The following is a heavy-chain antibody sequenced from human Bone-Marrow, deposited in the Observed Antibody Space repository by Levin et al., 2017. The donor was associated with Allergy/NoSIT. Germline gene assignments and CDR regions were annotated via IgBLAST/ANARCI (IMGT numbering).Heavy chain of an antibody. CDR2: IYYTGTT. CDR1: GVSVTGGTFY. J-gene: IGHJ5*02. V-gene: IGHV4-61*01. D-gene: IGHD2-15*01. Sequence: SETLSLTCTVSGVSVTGGTFYWSWIRQPPGKGLEWIGYIYYTGTTNYNPSLKSRVTISVDTSKNQFFLNLKSLSAADTAVYYCARDGGLDAREWFDPWGQGTLVTVSS. CDR3: ARDGGLDAREWFDP.